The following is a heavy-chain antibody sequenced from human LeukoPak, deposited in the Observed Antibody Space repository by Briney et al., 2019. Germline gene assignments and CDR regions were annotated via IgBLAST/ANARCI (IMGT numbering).Heavy chain of an antibody. CDR1: XGSFSGYY. CDR3: ARGPYYYDSSGYYYKRMAFDI. Sequence: SETLSLXCXXXXGSFSGYYWSWIRQPPGKGLEWIGEINHSGSTNYNPSLKSRVTISVDTSKNQFSLKLSSVTAADTAVYYCARGPYYYDSSGYYYKRMAFDIWGQGTMVTVSS. V-gene: IGHV4-34*01. CDR2: INHSGST. J-gene: IGHJ3*02. D-gene: IGHD3-22*01.